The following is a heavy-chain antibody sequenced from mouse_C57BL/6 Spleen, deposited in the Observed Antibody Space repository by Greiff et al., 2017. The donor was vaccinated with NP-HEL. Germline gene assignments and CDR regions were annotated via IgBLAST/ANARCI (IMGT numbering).Heavy chain of an antibody. D-gene: IGHD2-4*01. CDR3: ARGRDYDDDWYFDV. CDR1: GFNIKDYY. CDR2: IDPEDGET. J-gene: IGHJ1*03. V-gene: IGHV14-2*01. Sequence: EVQLHQSGAELVKPGASVKLSCTASGFNIKDYYMHWVKQRTEQGLEWIGRIDPEDGETKYAPKFQGKATITADTSSNTAYLQLSSLTSEDTAVYYWARGRDYDDDWYFDVWGTGTTVTVSS.